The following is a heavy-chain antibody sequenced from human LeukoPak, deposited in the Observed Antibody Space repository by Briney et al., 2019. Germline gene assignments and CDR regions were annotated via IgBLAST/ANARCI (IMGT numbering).Heavy chain of an antibody. D-gene: IGHD3-10*01. J-gene: IGHJ4*02. CDR1: GFTFSNYW. V-gene: IGHV3-23*01. CDR2: ISGSGGST. CDR3: AKGSGAYYFDY. Sequence: GGSLRLSCAASGFTFSNYWMHWVRQAPGKGLEWVSAISGSGGSTYYADSVKGRFTISRDNSKNTLYLQMNSLRAEDTAVYYCAKGSGAYYFDYWGQGTLVTVSS.